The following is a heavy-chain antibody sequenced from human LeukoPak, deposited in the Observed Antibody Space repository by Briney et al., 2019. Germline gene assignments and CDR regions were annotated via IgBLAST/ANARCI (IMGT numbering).Heavy chain of an antibody. J-gene: IGHJ5*02. CDR1: GFSLSTSGVD. Sequence: GSGPTLVNPTQTLTLTCTFTGFSLSTSGVDVGWIRQPPGKALEWLALIYWNDDKRYSPSLKSRLTITKDTSKNQVVLTMTNMDPVDTATYYCAHRGTRIQTRNWFDPWGQGTLVTVSS. CDR2: IYWNDDK. CDR3: AHRGTRIQTRNWFDP. V-gene: IGHV2-5*01. D-gene: IGHD5-18*01.